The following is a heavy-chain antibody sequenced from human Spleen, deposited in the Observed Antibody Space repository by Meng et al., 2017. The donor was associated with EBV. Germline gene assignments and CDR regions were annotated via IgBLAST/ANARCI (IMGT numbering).Heavy chain of an antibody. J-gene: IGHJ5*02. CDR2: INADSGDT. D-gene: IGHD4-23*01. V-gene: IGHV1-3*01. CDR3: ATEGARTTVAPRGWFDP. Sequence: QVQLVQSGAEVKRPGASGKVSCKASGYTFRNYGLHWVRQAPGQRLEWMGWINADSGDTEVSQQFQGRVNITSDTSASTAYMELRSLRFEDTARYYCATEGARTTVAPRGWFDPWGQGTLVTVSS. CDR1: GYTFRNYG.